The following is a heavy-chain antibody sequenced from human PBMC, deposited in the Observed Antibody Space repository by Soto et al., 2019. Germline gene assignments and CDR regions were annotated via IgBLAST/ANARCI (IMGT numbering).Heavy chain of an antibody. Sequence: QVQLQESGPGLVKPSETLSLTCTVSGGSISSYYWSWIRQPPGKGLEWIGYIYYSGSTNYNPSLKSRVTISVDTCKNQFSLKLSSVTAADTAVYYCARGRGGWFINQLLNAFDIWGQGTMVTVSS. J-gene: IGHJ3*02. CDR2: IYYSGST. D-gene: IGHD2-2*01. CDR1: GGSISSYY. V-gene: IGHV4-59*01. CDR3: ARGRGGWFINQLLNAFDI.